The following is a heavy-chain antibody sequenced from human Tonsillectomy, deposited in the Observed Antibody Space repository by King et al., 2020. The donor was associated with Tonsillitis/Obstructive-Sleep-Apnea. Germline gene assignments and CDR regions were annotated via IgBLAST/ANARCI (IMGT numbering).Heavy chain of an antibody. V-gene: IGHV3-30*01. J-gene: IGHJ4*02. CDR2: VSYDGNNV. Sequence: HVQLVESGGGVVQPGRSLRLSCAASGFTFRSYAMHWVRQLPGRGLEWVAVVSYDGNNVHYSDSVKGRFTISRDNSKNTLVLQMNSLTAEDTAVYYCAKDPGDQGHFDYWGQGALVTVSS. D-gene: IGHD4-17*01. CDR1: GFTFRSYA. CDR3: AKDPGDQGHFDY.